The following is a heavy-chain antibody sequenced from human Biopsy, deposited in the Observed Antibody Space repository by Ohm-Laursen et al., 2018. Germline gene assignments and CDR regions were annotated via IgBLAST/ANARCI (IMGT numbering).Heavy chain of an antibody. Sequence: SLRLSCAASGFTFNNYGMQWVRQAPGKGLEWVAFIFHDGSNTYYADSVKGRFTISRDNSRDTLYLQMSGLRAEDTAVYYCAKDRYNYTPIGGFSMDVWGQGTTVTVSS. J-gene: IGHJ6*02. V-gene: IGHV3-30*18. CDR1: GFTFNNYG. CDR3: AKDRYNYTPIGGFSMDV. D-gene: IGHD5-18*01. CDR2: IFHDGSNT.